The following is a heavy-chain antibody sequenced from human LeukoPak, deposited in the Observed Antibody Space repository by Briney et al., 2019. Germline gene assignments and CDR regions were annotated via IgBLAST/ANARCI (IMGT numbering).Heavy chain of an antibody. V-gene: IGHV3-64D*06. CDR2: ISSNGGNT. J-gene: IGHJ4*02. D-gene: IGHD6-19*01. CDR3: VNQISGWVY. CDR1: GFTFSSLT. Sequence: GGSLRLSCSASGFTFSSLTMHWVRQAPGKGLEYVSAISSNGGNTHYADSVKGRFTISRDNSRITLYRQLSSLRAEDTAVYYCVNQISGWVYWGQGTLVTVSS.